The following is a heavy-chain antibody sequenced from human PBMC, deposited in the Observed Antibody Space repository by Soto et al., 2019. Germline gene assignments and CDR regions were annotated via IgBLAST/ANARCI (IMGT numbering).Heavy chain of an antibody. V-gene: IGHV2-70*11. D-gene: IGHD6-13*01. CDR1: GFSLSTSGMC. Sequence: SGPTLVNPTQTLTLTCTFSGFSLSTSGMCVSWIRQPPGKALEWLARIDWDNDKYYRTSLKTRLTISKDTSKNQVVLTMTNMDPVDTATYYCARIRSSSWLSYFDYWGQGTLVTVSS. J-gene: IGHJ4*02. CDR3: ARIRSSSWLSYFDY. CDR2: IDWDNDK.